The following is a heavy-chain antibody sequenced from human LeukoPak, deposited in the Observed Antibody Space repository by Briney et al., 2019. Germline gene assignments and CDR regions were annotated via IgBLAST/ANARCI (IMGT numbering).Heavy chain of an antibody. J-gene: IGHJ1*01. V-gene: IGHV1-46*01. CDR1: GYTFSNYY. CDR3: ARDKRGQGWLQLQYFHH. CDR2: INPSGGAT. Sequence: GASVKVSCKASGYTFSNYYMHWVRQAPGQGLEWMGVINPSGGATNYAQKFQGRVTTTRDTSTSTVYMELRSLRSEDTALYYCARDKRGQGWLQLQYFHHWGQGTLVTVSS. D-gene: IGHD5-24*01.